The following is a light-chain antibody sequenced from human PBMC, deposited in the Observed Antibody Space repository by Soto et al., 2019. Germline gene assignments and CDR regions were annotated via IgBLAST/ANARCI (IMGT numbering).Light chain of an antibody. CDR3: QQYDNLPPLT. CDR2: DAS. CDR1: QDISNY. Sequence: DIQMTQSPSSLSASVGDRVTITCQASQDISNYLNWYQQKPGKAHKLLIYDASNLETGVPSRFSGSGSGTDFTFTISSLQPEDIATYYCQQYDNLPPLTSGGGTKVEIK. J-gene: IGKJ4*01. V-gene: IGKV1-33*01.